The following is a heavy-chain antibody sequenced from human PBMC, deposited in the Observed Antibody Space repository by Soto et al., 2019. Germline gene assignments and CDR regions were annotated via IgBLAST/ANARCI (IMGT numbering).Heavy chain of an antibody. V-gene: IGHV4-34*01. CDR3: ASGAGVAVIDP. Sequence: PSETLSLTCAVYGGSFSGYYWSWIRQPPGKGLEWIGEINHSGSTNYNPSLKSRVTISVDTSKNQFSLKLSSVTAADTAVYYCASGAGVAVIDPWGQGTPVTVSS. CDR2: INHSGST. D-gene: IGHD6-19*01. J-gene: IGHJ5*02. CDR1: GGSFSGYY.